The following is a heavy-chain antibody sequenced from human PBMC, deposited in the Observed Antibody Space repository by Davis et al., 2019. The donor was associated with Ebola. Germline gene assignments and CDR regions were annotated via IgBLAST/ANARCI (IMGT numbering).Heavy chain of an antibody. CDR3: ARDPPYDQGYDY. CDR1: GDSVSSNGAD. D-gene: IGHD3-22*01. Sequence: SQTLSLTCGISGDSVSSNGADWSWIRQSPSRGLEWLGRTYYRSKWFVDYAVSVKSRMTINSDTSKNQFSLQLSSVTPEDSAVYYCARDPPYDQGYDYWGQGILVTVSS. CDR2: TYYRSKWFV. V-gene: IGHV6-1*01. J-gene: IGHJ4*02.